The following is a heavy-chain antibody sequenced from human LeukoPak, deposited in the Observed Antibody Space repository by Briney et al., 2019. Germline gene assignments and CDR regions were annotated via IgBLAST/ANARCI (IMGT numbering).Heavy chain of an antibody. CDR3: PRPTHHYDFWRGSPTEFNY. Sequence: PSETLSLTCTVSGGAISSYYWSWIRQPPGKGLEWIGYIYYSGSTNYNPTLKSPATTSLDTPNNPFSLKPSSVTAADTAVYYCPRPTHHYDFWRGSPTEFNYSGQATLATVSS. CDR1: GGAISSYY. V-gene: IGHV4-59*08. D-gene: IGHD3-3*01. J-gene: IGHJ4*02. CDR2: IYYSGST.